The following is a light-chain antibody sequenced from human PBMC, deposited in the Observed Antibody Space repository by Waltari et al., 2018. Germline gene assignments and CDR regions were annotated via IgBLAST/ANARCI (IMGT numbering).Light chain of an antibody. Sequence: QSVLTQPPSASGTPGQGVTISCSGSRSNIGPHTVNWYQQLPGTDPKVLIYSNNQRPSGVPDRVSGSKSGTSASLAGSGLQSEDEGDYYCATWDDSLNGVVFGGGTKLTVL. V-gene: IGLV1-44*01. J-gene: IGLJ3*02. CDR2: SNN. CDR3: ATWDDSLNGVV. CDR1: RSNIGPHT.